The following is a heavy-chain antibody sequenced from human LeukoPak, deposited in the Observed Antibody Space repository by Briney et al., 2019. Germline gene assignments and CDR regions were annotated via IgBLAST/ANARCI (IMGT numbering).Heavy chain of an antibody. CDR2: ISYDGSNK. CDR1: GFTFSTSA. Sequence: GRSLRLSCAASGFTFSTSAIHWVRQAPGKGLEWVAVISYDGSNKYYADSVKGRFTISRDNSKNTLYLQMNSLRAEDTAVYYCAKDRLRYFDWLNWFDPWGQGTLVTVSS. V-gene: IGHV3-30-3*01. D-gene: IGHD3-9*01. J-gene: IGHJ5*02. CDR3: AKDRLRYFDWLNWFDP.